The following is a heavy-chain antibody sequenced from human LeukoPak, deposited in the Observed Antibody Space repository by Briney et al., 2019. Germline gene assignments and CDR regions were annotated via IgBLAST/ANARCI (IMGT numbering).Heavy chain of an antibody. D-gene: IGHD3-3*01. J-gene: IGHJ4*02. CDR2: ISSSSSYI. V-gene: IGHV3-21*01. Sequence: GGSLTLSCAASGFTFSSYSMNWVRQAPGKGLEWVSSISSSSSYIYYADSVKGRFTISRGNAKNSLYLQMNSLRAEDTAVYYCAVCITIFGVVISPFDYWGQGTLVTVSS. CDR3: AVCITIFGVVISPFDY. CDR1: GFTFSSYS.